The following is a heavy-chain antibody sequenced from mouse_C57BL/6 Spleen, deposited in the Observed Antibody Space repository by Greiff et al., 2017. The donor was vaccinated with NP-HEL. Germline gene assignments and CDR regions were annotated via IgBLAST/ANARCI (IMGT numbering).Heavy chain of an antibody. D-gene: IGHD1-1*01. Sequence: VQLQQPGAELVKPGASVKMSCKASGYTFTSYWITWVKQRPGQGLEWIGDIYPGSGSTNYNEKFKSKATLTVDTSSSTAYMQLSSLTSEDSAVYYCARAGYYYGSSYAMDYWGQGTSVTVSS. CDR3: ARAGYYYGSSYAMDY. J-gene: IGHJ4*01. CDR1: GYTFTSYW. CDR2: IYPGSGST. V-gene: IGHV1-55*01.